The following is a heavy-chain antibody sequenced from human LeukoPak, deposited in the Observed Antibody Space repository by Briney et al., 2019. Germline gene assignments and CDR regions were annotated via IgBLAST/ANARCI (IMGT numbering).Heavy chain of an antibody. V-gene: IGHV3-11*04. CDR2: ISSSGRTM. J-gene: IGHJ4*02. CDR3: ARLGSLCRNGVCYGG. Sequence: PGGSLRLSCAGSGFTFKDYFMTWVRQAPGKGLEWVSHISSSGRTMYYADSVKGRFTISRDNAKNSLYLQMNSLRAEDTAVYYCARLGSLCRNGVCYGGWGQGILVTVST. CDR1: GFTFKDYF. D-gene: IGHD2-8*01.